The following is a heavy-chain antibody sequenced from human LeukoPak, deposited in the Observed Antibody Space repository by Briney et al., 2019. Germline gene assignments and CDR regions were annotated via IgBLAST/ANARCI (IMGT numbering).Heavy chain of an antibody. V-gene: IGHV1-69*11. D-gene: IGHD5-18*01. J-gene: IGHJ3*02. CDR1: GGTFSSYA. Sequence: ASVKVSCKASGGTFSSYAISWVRQAPGQGLEWMGRIIPILGTANYAQKFQGRVTITTDESTSTAYMELSSLRSEDTAVYYCARDQRGYSYGHDAFDIWGQGTMVTVSS. CDR2: IIPILGTA. CDR3: ARDQRGYSYGHDAFDI.